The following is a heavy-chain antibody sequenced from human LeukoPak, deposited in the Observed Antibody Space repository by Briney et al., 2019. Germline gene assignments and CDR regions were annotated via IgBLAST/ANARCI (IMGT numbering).Heavy chain of an antibody. D-gene: IGHD6-6*01. CDR3: ARLDIEYSSSTTTFDI. J-gene: IGHJ3*02. CDR2: IYHSGST. CDR1: GYFISSGYY. Sequence: PSETLSLTCAVSGYFISSGYYWGWIRQPPGKGLEWIGSIYHSGSTYYNPSLKSRVTISVDTSKNQFSLKLCSVTAADTAVYYCARLDIEYSSSTTTFDIWGQGTMVTVSS. V-gene: IGHV4-38-2*01.